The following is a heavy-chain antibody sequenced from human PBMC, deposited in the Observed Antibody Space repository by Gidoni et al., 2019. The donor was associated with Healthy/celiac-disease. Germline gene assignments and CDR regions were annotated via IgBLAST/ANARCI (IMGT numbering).Heavy chain of an antibody. V-gene: IGHV1-3*01. CDR1: GYTFTSYA. J-gene: IGHJ4*02. CDR3: ARDPAERENYFDY. CDR2: INAGNGNT. D-gene: IGHD1-26*01. Sequence: QVQLVQSGAEVKKPGASVKVSCKASGYTFTSYAMHWVRQAPGQRLEWMGWINAGNGNTKYSQKFQGRVTITRDTSASTAYMELSSLRSEDTAVYYCARDPAERENYFDYWGQGTLVTVSS.